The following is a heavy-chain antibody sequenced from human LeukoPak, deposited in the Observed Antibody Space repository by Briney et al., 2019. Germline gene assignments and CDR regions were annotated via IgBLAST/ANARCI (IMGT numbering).Heavy chain of an antibody. CDR3: ARLIAVAGTGYYYYMDV. V-gene: IGHV1-18*01. Sequence: ASVKVSCKASGYTFTSYGISWVRQAPGQGLEWMGWISAYNGNTNYAQKLQGRVTMTTDTSTSTAYMELRSLRSDDTAVYYCARLIAVAGTGYYYYMDVWGKGTTVTVSS. D-gene: IGHD6-19*01. J-gene: IGHJ6*03. CDR1: GYTFTSYG. CDR2: ISAYNGNT.